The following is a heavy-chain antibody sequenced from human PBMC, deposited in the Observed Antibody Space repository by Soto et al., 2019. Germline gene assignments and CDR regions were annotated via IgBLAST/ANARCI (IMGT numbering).Heavy chain of an antibody. D-gene: IGHD3-10*01. CDR2: IYSGGST. V-gene: IGHV3-53*04. CDR3: ARVWFGELSDSENDAFDI. Sequence: GSLRLSCAASGFTVSSNYMSWVRQAPGKGLEWVPVIYSGGSTYYADSVKGRFTISRHNSKNTLYLQMNSLRAEDTAVYYCARVWFGELSDSENDAFDIWAQGTTVTVSS. J-gene: IGHJ3*02. CDR1: GFTVSSNY.